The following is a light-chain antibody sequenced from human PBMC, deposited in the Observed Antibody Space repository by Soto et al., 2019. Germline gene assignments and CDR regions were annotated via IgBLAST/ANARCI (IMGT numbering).Light chain of an antibody. CDR3: QQYGSSPTT. Sequence: DIWVTQIASTLSLLPGERATLSCRASQSVSRNYLAWYQQKPGQAPRFLIYGASSRATGIPDRFSGSGSGTDFTLTISRLEPEDFAVYYCQQYGSSPTTFGQGTKADNK. CDR1: QSVSRNY. CDR2: GAS. J-gene: IGKJ1*01. V-gene: IGKV3-20*01.